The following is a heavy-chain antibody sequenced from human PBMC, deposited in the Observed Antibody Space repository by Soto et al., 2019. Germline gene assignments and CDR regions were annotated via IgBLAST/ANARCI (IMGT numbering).Heavy chain of an antibody. V-gene: IGHV6-1*01. CDR1: GDSVSSNSAA. CDR3: ATAKETFGGVIVMVYFDY. D-gene: IGHD3-16*02. CDR2: TYYRSKWYN. J-gene: IGHJ4*02. Sequence: SQTLSLTCAISGDSVSSNSAAWNWIRQSPSRGLEWLGRTYYRSKWYNDYAVSVKSRITINPDTSKNQFSLQLNSVTPEDTAVYYCATAKETFGGVIVMVYFDYWGQGTLVTVSS.